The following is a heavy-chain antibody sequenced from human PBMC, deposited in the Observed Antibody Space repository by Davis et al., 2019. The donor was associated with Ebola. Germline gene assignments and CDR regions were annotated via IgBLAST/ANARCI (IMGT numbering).Heavy chain of an antibody. CDR2: IFPGDSDT. Sequence: PGGSLRLSCKGSGFTFTDYWIGWVRQMPGKGLEWMGIIFPGDSDTSYSPSFQGQVTISADRSISTAFLQWSSLKAADTAMYFCARRASYCGGDCSDYWGQGTLVTVSS. V-gene: IGHV5-51*01. CDR3: ARRASYCGGDCSDY. D-gene: IGHD2-21*02. CDR1: GFTFTDYW. J-gene: IGHJ4*02.